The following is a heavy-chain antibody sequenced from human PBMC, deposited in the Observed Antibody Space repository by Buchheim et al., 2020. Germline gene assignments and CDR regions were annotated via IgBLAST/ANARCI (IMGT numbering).Heavy chain of an antibody. CDR3: ARDYDSSGPFFDY. V-gene: IGHV3-33*01. D-gene: IGHD3-22*01. J-gene: IGHJ4*02. Sequence: QVQLVESGGGVVQPGRSLRLSCAASGFTFSSYGMHWVRQAPGKGLEWVAVIWYDGSNKYYADSVKGRFTISRDNSTNTLYLQMNSLRAEDTAVYYCARDYDSSGPFFDYWGQGTL. CDR1: GFTFSSYG. CDR2: IWYDGSNK.